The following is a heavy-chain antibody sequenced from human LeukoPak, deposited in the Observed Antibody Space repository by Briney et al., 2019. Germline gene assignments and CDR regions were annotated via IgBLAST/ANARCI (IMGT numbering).Heavy chain of an antibody. CDR2: MNPNSGNT. V-gene: IGHV1-8*01. J-gene: IGHJ5*02. CDR1: GYTFTSYD. Sequence: ASVKVSCKASGYTFTSYDINWVRQATGQGLEWMGWMNPNSGNTGYAQKFQGRVTMTRNTSISTAYMELSSLRSEDTAVYYCARKRIAAAARGDWFDPWGRGTLVTVSS. CDR3: ARKRIAAAARGDWFDP. D-gene: IGHD6-13*01.